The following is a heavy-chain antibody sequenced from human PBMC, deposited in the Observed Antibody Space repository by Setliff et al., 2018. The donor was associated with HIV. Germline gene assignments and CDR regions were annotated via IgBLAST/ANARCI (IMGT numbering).Heavy chain of an antibody. J-gene: IGHJ6*02. Sequence: GASVKVSCKASGYTFTGYYIHWVRQAPGQGLEWVGWINPNTGGTDYAQKFQGWVTMTRETSISTAYMELRRLKSDDAAVYYCARGRTNSSYYNFWSAYSSTMDVWGHGTTVTVSS. CDR2: INPNTGGT. V-gene: IGHV1-2*04. CDR1: GYTFTGYY. CDR3: ARGRTNSSYYNFWSAYSSTMDV. D-gene: IGHD3-3*01.